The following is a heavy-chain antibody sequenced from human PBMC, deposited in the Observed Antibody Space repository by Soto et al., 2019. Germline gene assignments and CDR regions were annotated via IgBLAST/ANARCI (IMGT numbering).Heavy chain of an antibody. Sequence: GGSLRLSCTASGFTFGDYAMSWFRQAPGKGLEWVGFIRSKAYGGTTEYAASVKGRFTISRDDSKSIAYLQMNSLKTEDTAVYYCTRAITYDILTGYSNRDYWGQGTLVTVSS. J-gene: IGHJ4*02. CDR2: IRSKAYGGTT. CDR3: TRAITYDILTGYSNRDY. D-gene: IGHD3-9*01. CDR1: GFTFGDYA. V-gene: IGHV3-49*03.